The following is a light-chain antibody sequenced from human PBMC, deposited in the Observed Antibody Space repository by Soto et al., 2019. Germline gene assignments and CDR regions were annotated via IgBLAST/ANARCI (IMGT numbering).Light chain of an antibody. Sequence: IVLTQSPATLSLSPGIRATLYCRASQNISTYLIWYQQKPGQAPRLLLYDVSNRATGIPARFSGSGSGTDFTLTTSSLVPEDFAVYYCQQRYNWPRTFGQGTKVDIK. CDR2: DVS. CDR3: QQRYNWPRT. V-gene: IGKV3-11*01. J-gene: IGKJ1*01. CDR1: QNISTY.